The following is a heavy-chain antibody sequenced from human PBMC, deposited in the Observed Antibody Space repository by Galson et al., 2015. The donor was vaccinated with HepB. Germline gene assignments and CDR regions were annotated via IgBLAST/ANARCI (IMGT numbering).Heavy chain of an antibody. CDR1: GFTFSSYG. CDR3: AKSGIAVAGTAYFDY. CDR2: ISYDGSNK. D-gene: IGHD6-19*01. V-gene: IGHV3-30*18. J-gene: IGHJ4*02. Sequence: SLRLSCAASGFTFSSYGMHWVRQAPGKGLEWVAVISYDGSNKYYADSVKGRFTISRDNSKNTLYLQMNSLRAEDTAVYYCAKSGIAVAGTAYFDYWGQGTLVTVSS.